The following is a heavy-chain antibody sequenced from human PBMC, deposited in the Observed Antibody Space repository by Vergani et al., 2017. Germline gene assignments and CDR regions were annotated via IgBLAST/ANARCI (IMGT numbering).Heavy chain of an antibody. D-gene: IGHD5-24*01. Sequence: VQLVESGGGVVRPGGSLRLSCVGSGFAFGDFGMTWIRQAPGKGLEWVSYISNSGNTIEYADSVKGRFSISRDNAKSSLFLQMDSLRAEDTAVYYCARDHRDYNNYPGTFDIWGQGSMVTVSS. CDR1: GFAFGDFG. CDR2: ISNSGNTI. CDR3: ARDHRDYNNYPGTFDI. J-gene: IGHJ3*02. V-gene: IGHV3-11*01.